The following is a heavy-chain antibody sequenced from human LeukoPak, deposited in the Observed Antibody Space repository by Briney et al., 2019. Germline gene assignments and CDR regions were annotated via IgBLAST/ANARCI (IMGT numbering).Heavy chain of an antibody. CDR3: ARDPEYRIAVASKRGRYFDY. J-gene: IGHJ4*02. V-gene: IGHV1-18*01. CDR1: GYTFTSYG. D-gene: IGHD6-19*01. CDR2: ISAYNGNT. Sequence: ASVKVSCKASGYTFTSYGISWVRQAPGQGLEWMGWISAYNGNTNYAQKLQGSVTMTTDTSTSTAYMEMRSLRSDDTAVYYCARDPEYRIAVASKRGRYFDYWGQGTLVTVSS.